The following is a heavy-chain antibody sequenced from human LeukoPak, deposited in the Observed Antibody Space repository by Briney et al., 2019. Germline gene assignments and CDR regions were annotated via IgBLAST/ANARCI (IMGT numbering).Heavy chain of an antibody. V-gene: IGHV4-38-2*02. J-gene: IGHJ5*02. CDR2: IYHSGST. Sequence: SETLSLTCTVSGYSISSGYYWGWIRQPPGKGLEWIGTIYHSGSTYYNPSLKSRVTISVDTSKNQFSLKLSSVTAADTAVYYCARDECPLWSISCHRGFDPWGQGLLVTVSS. D-gene: IGHD2-2*02. CDR3: ARDECPLWSISCHRGFDP. CDR1: GYSISSGYY.